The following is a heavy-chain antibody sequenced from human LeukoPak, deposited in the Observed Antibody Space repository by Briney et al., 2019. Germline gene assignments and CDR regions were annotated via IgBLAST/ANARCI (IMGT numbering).Heavy chain of an antibody. CDR3: ARDLGELENYYYGMDV. Sequence: GGSLRLSCAASGLTFSSYAMHWVRQAPGKGLEWVAVVSYDGSNKYYADSVKGRFTISRDNSKNTLYLQMNSLRAEDTAVYYCARDLGELENYYYGMDVWGQGTTVTVSS. J-gene: IGHJ6*02. CDR1: GLTFSSYA. D-gene: IGHD3-16*01. CDR2: VSYDGSNK. V-gene: IGHV3-30-3*01.